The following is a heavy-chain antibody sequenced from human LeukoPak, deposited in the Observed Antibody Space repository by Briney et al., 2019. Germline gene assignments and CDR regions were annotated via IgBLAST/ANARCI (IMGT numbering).Heavy chain of an antibody. CDR1: GGTFSSYA. Sequence: SVKVSCKASGGTFSSYAISWVRQAPEQGLEWMGGIIPIFGTANYAQKFQGRVTFTADESTSTAYMELSSLRSEDTAVYYCARSLRYDSSGYSSFDYWGQGTLVTVSS. CDR3: ARSLRYDSSGYSSFDY. CDR2: IIPIFGTA. V-gene: IGHV1-69*13. D-gene: IGHD3-22*01. J-gene: IGHJ4*02.